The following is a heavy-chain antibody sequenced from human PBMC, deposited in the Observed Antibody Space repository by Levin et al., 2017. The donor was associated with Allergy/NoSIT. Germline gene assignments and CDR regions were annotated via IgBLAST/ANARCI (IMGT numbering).Heavy chain of an antibody. CDR3: AKTIVAGTDDAFDI. V-gene: IGHV3-23*01. CDR1: GFTFSSYA. D-gene: IGHD5-12*01. CDR2: ISGSGGST. J-gene: IGHJ3*02. Sequence: GESLKISCAASGFTFSSYAMSWVRQAPGKGLEWVSAISGSGGSTYYADSVKGRFTISRDNSKNTLYLQMNSLRAEDTAVYYCAKTIVAGTDDAFDIWGQGTMVTVSS.